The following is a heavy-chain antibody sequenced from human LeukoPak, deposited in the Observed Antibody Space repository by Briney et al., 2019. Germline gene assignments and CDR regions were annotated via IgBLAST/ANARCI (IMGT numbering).Heavy chain of an antibody. J-gene: IGHJ5*02. CDR2: INHSGST. D-gene: IGHD6-19*01. V-gene: IGHV4-34*01. CDR3: AKGAGPPWFDP. Sequence: SETLSLTRAVYGGSFSGYYWSWIRQPPGKGLEWIGEINHSGSTNYNPSLKSRVTISVDTSKNQFSLKLSSVTAADTAVYYCAKGAGPPWFDPWGQGTLVTVSS. CDR1: GGSFSGYY.